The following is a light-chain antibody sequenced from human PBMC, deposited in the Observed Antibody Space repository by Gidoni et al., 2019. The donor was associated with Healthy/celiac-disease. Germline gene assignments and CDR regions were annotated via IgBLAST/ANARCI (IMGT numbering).Light chain of an antibody. CDR3: QQRALT. CDR2: DAS. CDR1: QSVSSY. Sequence: EIVLTQSPATLSLSPGERATLSCRASQSVSSYLAWYQQKHGQAPRLLIYDASNRATGIPARFSGSGSGTDFTLTISSLEPEDFAVYYCQQRALTFGGGTKVEIK. V-gene: IGKV3-11*01. J-gene: IGKJ4*01.